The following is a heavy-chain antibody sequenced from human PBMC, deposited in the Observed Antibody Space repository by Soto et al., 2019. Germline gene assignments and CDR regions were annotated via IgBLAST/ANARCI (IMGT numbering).Heavy chain of an antibody. CDR2: TYYRSKWYN. V-gene: IGHV6-1*01. CDR1: GDSVSSNSAA. D-gene: IGHD1-7*01. J-gene: IGHJ3*02. CDR3: ARDQGTGTTPPEPGERAFDI. Sequence: SQTLSLTCAISGDSVSSNSAAWNWIRQSPSRGLEWLGRTYYRSKWYNDYAVSVKSRITINPDTSKNQFSLQLNSVTPEDTAVYYCARDQGTGTTPPEPGERAFDIWGQGTMVTVSS.